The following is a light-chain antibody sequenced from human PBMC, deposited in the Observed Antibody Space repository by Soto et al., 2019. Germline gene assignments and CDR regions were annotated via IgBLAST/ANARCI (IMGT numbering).Light chain of an antibody. CDR1: RSNIGAGYD. CDR2: GNT. V-gene: IGLV1-40*01. J-gene: IGLJ2*01. CDR3: QSFDTSLGASRV. Sequence: QSVLTQPPSVSGAPGQRVTISCTGSRSNIGAGYDVHWYQHLPGTAPKLLVHGNTIRPSGVPDRFSGSKSGTSASLAITGLQAKDEAEYYCQSFDTSLGASRVFGGGTKLTVL.